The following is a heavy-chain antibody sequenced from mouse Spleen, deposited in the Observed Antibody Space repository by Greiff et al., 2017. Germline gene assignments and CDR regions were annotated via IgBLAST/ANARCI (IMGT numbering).Heavy chain of an antibody. V-gene: IGHV1-4*01. CDR1: GYTFTSYT. Sequence: VQLQQSGAELARPGASVKMSCKASGYTFTSYTMHWVKQRPGQGLEWIGYINPSSGYTKYNQKFKDKATLTADKSSSTAYMQLSSLTSEDSAVYYCARTYGYDGAWFAYWGQGTLVTVSA. J-gene: IGHJ3*01. CDR3: ARTYGYDGAWFAY. CDR2: INPSSGYT. D-gene: IGHD2-2*01.